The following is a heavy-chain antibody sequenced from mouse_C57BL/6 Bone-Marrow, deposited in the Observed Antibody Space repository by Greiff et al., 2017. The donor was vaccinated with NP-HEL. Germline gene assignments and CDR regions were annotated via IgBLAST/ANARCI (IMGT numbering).Heavy chain of an antibody. Sequence: EVQLQQSGPELVKPGASVKISCKASGYTFTDYYMNWVRQSHGKSLEWIGDINPNNGGSSYNQRFKVKATLTVDKSSSTAYMELRSLTSEDSAVYNCARDYYGSSWYLDVWGTGTTVTVSS. V-gene: IGHV1-26*01. CDR1: GYTFTDYY. J-gene: IGHJ1*03. CDR2: INPNNGGS. CDR3: ARDYYGSSWYLDV. D-gene: IGHD1-1*01.